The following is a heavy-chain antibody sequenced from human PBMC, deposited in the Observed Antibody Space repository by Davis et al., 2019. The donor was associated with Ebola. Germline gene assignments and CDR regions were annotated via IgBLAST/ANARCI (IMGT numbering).Heavy chain of an antibody. V-gene: IGHV3-30*02. CDR2: IRSDGSVK. CDR1: GFTFSISG. J-gene: IGHJ4*02. CDR3: AKADPQQYFDY. Sequence: PGGSLRLSCAASGFTFSISGMHWVRQAPGKGLEWVAFIRSDGSVKYYADSLKGRFTISRDYSKNTLSLQMNSLRAEDTAVYYCAKADPQQYFDYWGQGTLVTVSS.